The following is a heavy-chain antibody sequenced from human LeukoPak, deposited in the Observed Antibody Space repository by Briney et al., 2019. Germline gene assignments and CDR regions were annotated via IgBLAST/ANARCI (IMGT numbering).Heavy chain of an antibody. Sequence: SETLSLTCAVYGGSFSGYYWSWIRQPPGKGLEWIGEINHSGSTNYNPSLESRVTISVDTSKNQFSLKLSSVTAADTAVYYCARGRGVLLWFGESPPPRGYFDYWGQGTLVTVSS. V-gene: IGHV4-34*01. CDR2: INHSGST. J-gene: IGHJ4*02. CDR3: ARGRGVLLWFGESPPPRGYFDY. D-gene: IGHD3-10*01. CDR1: GGSFSGYY.